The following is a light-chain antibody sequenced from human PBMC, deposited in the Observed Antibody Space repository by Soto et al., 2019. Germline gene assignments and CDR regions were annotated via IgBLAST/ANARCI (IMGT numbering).Light chain of an antibody. V-gene: IGKV1-39*01. CDR3: QQSYSTVRT. Sequence: DIQMTQSPSSLSASVGDRVTITCRASRSINSYLNWYQQKPGKAPKLLIYAASSLQSGVPSRFSGSGSGTDFPLTISSLQPEDFATYYCQQSYSTVRTFGPGTKVDIK. CDR2: AAS. CDR1: RSINSY. J-gene: IGKJ3*01.